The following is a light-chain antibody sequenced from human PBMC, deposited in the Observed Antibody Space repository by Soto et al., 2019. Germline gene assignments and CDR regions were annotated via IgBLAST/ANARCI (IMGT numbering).Light chain of an antibody. CDR3: QQRSKWQWR. CDR2: DAS. V-gene: IGKV3-11*01. Sequence: EIVLTQSPATLSLSPGERATLSCRASRSVSSYLAWYQQKPGQAPRLLIYDASNRATGIPARFRGSGSGTEFTLTISSLDLEDFAVYYCQQRSKWQWRFGPGTKVDIK. J-gene: IGKJ1*01. CDR1: RSVSSY.